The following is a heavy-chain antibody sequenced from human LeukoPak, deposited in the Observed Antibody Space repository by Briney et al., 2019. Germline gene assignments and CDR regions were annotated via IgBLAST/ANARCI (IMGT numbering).Heavy chain of an antibody. CDR1: GYTFTNYY. D-gene: IGHD3-22*01. J-gene: IGHJ6*02. CDR2: INPSGGST. Sequence: GASVKVSCKASGYTFTNYYMHWVRQAPGQGLEWMGIINPSGGSTSYAQKFQGRVTITRDMSTSTAYMELSSLRSEDTAVYYCAADSRVDYYDSSGYYFDGMDVWGQGTTVTVSS. V-gene: IGHV1-46*01. CDR3: AADSRVDYYDSSGYYFDGMDV.